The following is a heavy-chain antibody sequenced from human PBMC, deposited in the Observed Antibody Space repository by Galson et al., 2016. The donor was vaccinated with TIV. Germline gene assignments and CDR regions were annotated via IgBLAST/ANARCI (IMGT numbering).Heavy chain of an antibody. Sequence: SVKVSCKVSGDSLSELVMHWVRQAPGKGLEWMGGFDPEVGKTIYAQKLQGRVTLTEDTSTDTAFLELSSLSFEDTAVYYCASVAWFPGLSLDNWGQGTLVTVSS. CDR1: GDSLSELV. CDR3: ASVAWFPGLSLDN. J-gene: IGHJ4*02. D-gene: IGHD2/OR15-2a*01. V-gene: IGHV1-24*01. CDR2: FDPEVGKT.